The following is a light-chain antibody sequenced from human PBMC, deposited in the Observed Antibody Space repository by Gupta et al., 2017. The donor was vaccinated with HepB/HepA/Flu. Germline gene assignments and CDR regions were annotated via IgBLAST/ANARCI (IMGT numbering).Light chain of an antibody. CDR3: QQGDKRSST. CDR2: DAS. J-gene: IGKJ5*01. V-gene: IGKV1-33*01. CDR1: QDISNY. Sequence: DIQMTLSPSSLSASVRVRVTITCQASQDISNYLNWYQQKPGKAPKLLIYDASNLETGVPSRFSGSGSGTDFTLKISSLQPEDIATYYCQQGDKRSSTFGQGTRLEIK.